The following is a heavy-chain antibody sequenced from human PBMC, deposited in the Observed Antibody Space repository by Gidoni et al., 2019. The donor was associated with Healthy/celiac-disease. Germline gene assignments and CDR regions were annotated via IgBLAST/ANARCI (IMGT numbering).Heavy chain of an antibody. D-gene: IGHD3-16*01. CDR1: GGSISSSSYY. CDR2: IYYSGST. CDR3: AGGEYTGDY. J-gene: IGHJ4*02. V-gene: IGHV4-39*01. Sequence: QLQRQESGPGRGKPEETRSLTGTGPGGSISSSSYYWGWIRQPPGKGLEWIGSIYYSGSTYSTPSLKSRVTISVDTSKTQFSLKLSSVTAADTAVYYCAGGEYTGDYWGQGTLVTVSS.